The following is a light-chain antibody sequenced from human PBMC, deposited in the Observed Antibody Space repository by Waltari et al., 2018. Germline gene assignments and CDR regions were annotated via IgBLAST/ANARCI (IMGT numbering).Light chain of an antibody. CDR2: EVT. J-gene: IGLJ2*01. CDR1: SSAVGRYNL. V-gene: IGLV2-23*02. CDR3: CSKAGSSTI. Sequence: QSALTQPASVSGSPGQSIPLPSAASSSAVGRYNLFPWYQQHPGKAPKPTMSEVTKRPSEVPNRFSGSKSGNPASLTISGLQAEDESDYYCCSKAGSSTIFGGGTKLTVL.